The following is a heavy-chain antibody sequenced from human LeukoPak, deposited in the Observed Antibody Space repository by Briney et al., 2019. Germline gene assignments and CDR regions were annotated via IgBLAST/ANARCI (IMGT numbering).Heavy chain of an antibody. Sequence: TGGSLRLSCAASGFIFSSYSMNWVRQAPGKGLEWVSSISSSSSYIYYADSVKGRFTISRDNAKNSLYLQMNSLRAEDTAVYYCARSMSLRNFDYWGQGTLVTVSS. CDR1: GFIFSSYS. CDR3: ARSMSLRNFDY. J-gene: IGHJ4*02. V-gene: IGHV3-21*01. CDR2: ISSSSSYI. D-gene: IGHD5-12*01.